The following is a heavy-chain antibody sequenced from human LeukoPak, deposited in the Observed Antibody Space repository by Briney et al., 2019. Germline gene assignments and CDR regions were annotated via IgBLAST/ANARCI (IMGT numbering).Heavy chain of an antibody. J-gene: IGHJ3*02. V-gene: IGHV3-48*02. CDR1: GFTFSSYS. D-gene: IGHD5-18*01. CDR2: ISSSSSTI. CDR3: ARDLDTAMVISHAFDI. Sequence: GGSLRLSCAASGFTFSSYSMNRVRQAPGKGLEWVSYISSSSSTIYYADSVKGRFTISRDNAKNSLYLQMNRPRDEGTAVYYCARDLDTAMVISHAFDIWGQGTMVTVSS.